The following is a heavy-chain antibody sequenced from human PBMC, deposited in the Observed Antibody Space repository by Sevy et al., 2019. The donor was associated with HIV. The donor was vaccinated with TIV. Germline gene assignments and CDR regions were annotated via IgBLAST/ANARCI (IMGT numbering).Heavy chain of an antibody. J-gene: IGHJ5*02. CDR2: ISDSGTST. CDR3: ASGSYEGDNWFDP. Sequence: GGSLRLSCAASGFTFSSFAMSWVRQAPGKGLEWVSVISDSGTSTYYADSVKGRFTISRDNSKNTLYLQMNSLRAEDTAVYYCASGSYEGDNWFDPWGQGTLVTVSS. D-gene: IGHD1-26*01. V-gene: IGHV3-23*01. CDR1: GFTFSSFA.